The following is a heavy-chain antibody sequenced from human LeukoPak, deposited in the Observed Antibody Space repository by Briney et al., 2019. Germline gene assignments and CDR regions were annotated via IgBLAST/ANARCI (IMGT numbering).Heavy chain of an antibody. D-gene: IGHD2-21*02. Sequence: PGGSLRLSCAASGFTFSSYSMNWVRQAPGKGLEWVSSISSSSYIYYADSVKGRFTISRDNAKNSLYLQMNSLRAEDTAVYYCARDEEGYCGGDCYFDYWGQGTLVTVSS. CDR2: ISSSSYI. J-gene: IGHJ4*02. CDR1: GFTFSSYS. CDR3: ARDEEGYCGGDCYFDY. V-gene: IGHV3-21*01.